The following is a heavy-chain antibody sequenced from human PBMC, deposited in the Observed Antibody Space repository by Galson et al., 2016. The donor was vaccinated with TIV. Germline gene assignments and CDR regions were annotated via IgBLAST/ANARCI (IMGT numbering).Heavy chain of an antibody. D-gene: IGHD6-19*01. CDR2: IDWDDDK. CDR3: ARTRSAVAGASDI. V-gene: IGHV2-70*11. CDR1: GFSLCTSGMC. Sequence: PALVKPTQTLTLTCTFSGFSLCTSGMCVSWIRQPPGKALEWLARIDWDDDKYYSTSLKTRLTISKDTPKNQVVLIMTNMDPVDTATYYCARTRSAVAGASDIWGQGTMVTVSP. J-gene: IGHJ3*02.